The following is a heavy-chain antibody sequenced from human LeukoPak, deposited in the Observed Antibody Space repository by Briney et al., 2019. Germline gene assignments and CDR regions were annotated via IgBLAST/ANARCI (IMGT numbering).Heavy chain of an antibody. CDR2: ISTRSSTI. CDR3: AREQGSSSGWYPNSFDY. J-gene: IGHJ4*02. Sequence: GGSLRLSCAASGFTFSSYNMNWVRQAPGKGLEWVSYISTRSSTIYYADSVKGRFTISRDNAKNSLYLQMNSLRDDDTAVYYCAREQGSSSGWYPNSFDYWGQGALVTVSS. D-gene: IGHD6-19*01. CDR1: GFTFSSYN. V-gene: IGHV3-48*02.